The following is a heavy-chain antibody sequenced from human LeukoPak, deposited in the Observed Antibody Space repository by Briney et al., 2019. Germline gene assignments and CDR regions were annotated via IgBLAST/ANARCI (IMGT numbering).Heavy chain of an antibody. Sequence: PGGSLRLSCAASGFTFSSYGMHWVRQAPGKGLEWVAFIRYDGSNKYYADSVKGRFTISRDNSKNTLYLQMNSLRAEDTAVYYCASDNYYDSSGFLDYWGQGPLVTVSS. V-gene: IGHV3-30*02. J-gene: IGHJ4*02. CDR1: GFTFSSYG. CDR3: ASDNYYDSSGFLDY. CDR2: IRYDGSNK. D-gene: IGHD3-22*01.